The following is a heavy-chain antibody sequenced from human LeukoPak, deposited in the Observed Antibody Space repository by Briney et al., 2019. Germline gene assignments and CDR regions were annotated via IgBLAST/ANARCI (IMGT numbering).Heavy chain of an antibody. V-gene: IGHV1-46*01. J-gene: IGHJ6*03. CDR2: INPSGGST. Sequence: ASVKVSCKASGYTFTSYYMHWVRQAPGQGLEWMGIINPSGGSTSYAQKFQGRVTMTRDMSTSTVYMELSSLRSEDTAVYYCARDRQQLARRYYYSYMDVWGKGTTVTVSS. CDR3: ARDRQQLARRYYYSYMDV. CDR1: GYTFTSYY. D-gene: IGHD6-13*01.